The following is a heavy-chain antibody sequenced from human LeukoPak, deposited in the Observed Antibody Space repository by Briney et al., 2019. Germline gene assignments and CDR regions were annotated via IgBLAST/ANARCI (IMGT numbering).Heavy chain of an antibody. V-gene: IGHV1-24*01. J-gene: IGHJ3*02. CDR3: ATEFFNSSGYYYLRGVFNI. D-gene: IGHD3-22*01. Sequence: ASVKVSCKASGYTLRSYGITWVRQAPGKGLEWMGDFDPEENERIYAQKFQGRVTMTEDTSTDTAYMELRSLRSEDTAVYCCATEFFNSSGYYYLRGVFNIWGQGTMVTVSS. CDR2: FDPEENER. CDR1: GYTLRSYG.